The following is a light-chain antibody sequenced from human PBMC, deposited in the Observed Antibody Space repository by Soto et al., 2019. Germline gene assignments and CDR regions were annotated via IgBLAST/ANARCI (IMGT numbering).Light chain of an antibody. CDR1: QSISSY. V-gene: IGKV1-39*01. J-gene: IGKJ2*01. CDR3: QQSYRSPYT. CDR2: VAS. Sequence: DLQMTQSPSSLSASVGDRVTITCRASQSISSYLNWYQQKPGKAPKFLVYVASTLQSRVPSRFSGSGSGTDFTLTSTSLQTEDFATYYCQQSYRSPYTFGQGTKLEIK.